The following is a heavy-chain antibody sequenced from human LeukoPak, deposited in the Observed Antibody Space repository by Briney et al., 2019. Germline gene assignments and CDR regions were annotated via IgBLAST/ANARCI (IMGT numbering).Heavy chain of an antibody. J-gene: IGHJ4*02. V-gene: IGHV3-74*01. Sequence: GGSLRLSCAASGFTFSSYWMHWVRQAPGKGLVWVSRINTDGSSTSYADSVKGRFTISRDISQNTLYLQMNSLRAEDTAVYYCAKDRSGGSCYDYWGQGTLVTVSS. CDR2: INTDGSST. CDR1: GFTFSSYW. CDR3: AKDRSGGSCYDY. D-gene: IGHD2-15*01.